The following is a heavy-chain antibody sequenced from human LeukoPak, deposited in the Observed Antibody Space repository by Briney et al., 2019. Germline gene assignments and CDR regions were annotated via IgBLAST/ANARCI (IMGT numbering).Heavy chain of an antibody. Sequence: SETLSLTCTVSGVSFSTYYWSWIRQPPGKGLEWIGYIYSSGSTSYNPSLKSRVIISVDTSKIQFSLKLSSVTAADTAVYYCARDEGRSHWGQGTLVIVSS. CDR1: GVSFSTYY. J-gene: IGHJ4*02. CDR3: ARDEGRSH. CDR2: IYSSGST. V-gene: IGHV4-59*12.